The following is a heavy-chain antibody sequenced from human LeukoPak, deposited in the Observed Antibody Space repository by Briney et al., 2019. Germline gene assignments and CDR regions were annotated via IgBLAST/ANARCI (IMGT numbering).Heavy chain of an antibody. CDR1: GFTFSSYA. Sequence: PGGSLRLSCAASGFTFSSYAMSWVRQAPGKGPEWVSAISGSGGSTYYADSVKGRFTISRDNSKNTLYLQMNSLRAEDTAVYYCAKDPMVRGVTRWFDPWGQGTLVTVSS. J-gene: IGHJ5*02. D-gene: IGHD3-10*01. CDR2: ISGSGGST. CDR3: AKDPMVRGVTRWFDP. V-gene: IGHV3-23*01.